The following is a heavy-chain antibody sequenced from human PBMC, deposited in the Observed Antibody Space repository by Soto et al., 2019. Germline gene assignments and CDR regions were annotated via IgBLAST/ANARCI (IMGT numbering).Heavy chain of an antibody. CDR1: GGSISSGGYY. CDR3: ARLFCGGNCYPNY. J-gene: IGHJ4*02. Sequence: QVQLQESGPGLVKPSQTLSLTCTVSGGSISSGGYYWSWIRQHPGKGLEWIGYIYYSGSTYYNPSLNSRVTISLDTSKNQFSPKVSSVTAADTAVYYCARLFCGGNCYPNYWGQGTLVTVSS. D-gene: IGHD2-21*02. CDR2: IYYSGST. V-gene: IGHV4-31*03.